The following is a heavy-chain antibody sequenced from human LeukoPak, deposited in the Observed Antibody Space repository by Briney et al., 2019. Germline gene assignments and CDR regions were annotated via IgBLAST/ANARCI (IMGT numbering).Heavy chain of an antibody. Sequence: PSETLSLTCTVSGYSISSGYLWGWIRQPPGKGLEWIGSIDGSGTSYYNPSLKSRVTISVDTSRNQFSLKMTSVTAADTAVYYCARYISSGYFYFDYWGQGTLVTVSS. CDR2: IDGSGTS. D-gene: IGHD3-22*01. CDR3: ARYISSGYFYFDY. V-gene: IGHV4-38-2*02. J-gene: IGHJ4*02. CDR1: GYSISSGYL.